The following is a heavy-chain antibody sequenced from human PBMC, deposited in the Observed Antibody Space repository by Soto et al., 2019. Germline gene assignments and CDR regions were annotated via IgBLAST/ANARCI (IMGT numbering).Heavy chain of an antibody. CDR3: ARYQQYFQH. Sequence: SETLSLTCTVSGGSISGYYWSWIRQAPGKGLEWIGYIYYSGSTNYNPSLNSRVSISVDTSRNQFSLKLSSVTTADTAIYYCARYQQYFQHWGQGTLVTVSS. J-gene: IGHJ1*01. CDR1: GGSISGYY. CDR2: IYYSGST. V-gene: IGHV4-59*08.